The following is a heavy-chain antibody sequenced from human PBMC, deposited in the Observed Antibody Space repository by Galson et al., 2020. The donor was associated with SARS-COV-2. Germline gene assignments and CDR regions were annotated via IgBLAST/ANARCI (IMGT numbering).Heavy chain of an antibody. Sequence: GESLKISCAASGFTVSSNYMSWVRQAPGKGLEWVSVIYSGGSTYYADSVKGRFTISRDNSKNTLYLQMNSLRAEDTAVYYCARVGQHGSGAFDIWGQGTMVTVSS. J-gene: IGHJ3*02. CDR3: ARVGQHGSGAFDI. D-gene: IGHD3-10*01. CDR1: GFTVSSNY. CDR2: IYSGGST. V-gene: IGHV3-53*01.